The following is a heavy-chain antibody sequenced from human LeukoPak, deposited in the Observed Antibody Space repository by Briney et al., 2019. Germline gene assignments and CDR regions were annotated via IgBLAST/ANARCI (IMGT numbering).Heavy chain of an antibody. CDR2: IYYSGST. Sequence: RPSETLSLTCTVSGGSISSYYWSWIRQPPGKGLEWIGYIYYSGSTNYNPSLKSRVTISVDTSKNQFSLKLSSVTAADTAVYYCARGASITIFGVALFDYWGQGTLVTVSS. CDR1: GGSISSYY. CDR3: ARGASITIFGVALFDY. J-gene: IGHJ4*02. V-gene: IGHV4-59*01. D-gene: IGHD3-3*01.